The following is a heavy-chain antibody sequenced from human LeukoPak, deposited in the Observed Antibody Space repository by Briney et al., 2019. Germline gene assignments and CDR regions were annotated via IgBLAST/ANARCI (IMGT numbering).Heavy chain of an antibody. J-gene: IGHJ5*02. CDR3: ARVTSRSNWFDP. V-gene: IGHV3-48*03. Sequence: GGSLRLSCAASGFTFSSYEMNWVRQAPGKGLEWVSYISSSGSTIYYADSVKGRFTISRDNAKNSLYLQMNSLRAEDTAVYYCARVTSRSNWFDPWGQGTLVTVSS. D-gene: IGHD4-11*01. CDR2: ISSSGSTI. CDR1: GFTFSSYE.